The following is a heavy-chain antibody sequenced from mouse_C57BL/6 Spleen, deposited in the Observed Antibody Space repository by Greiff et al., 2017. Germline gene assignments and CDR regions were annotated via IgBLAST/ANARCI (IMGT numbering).Heavy chain of an antibody. J-gene: IGHJ2*01. V-gene: IGHV5-9-1*02. D-gene: IGHD4-1*01. CDR2: ISSGGDYI. CDR1: GFTFSSYA. Sequence: DVQLVESGEGLVKPGGSLKLSCPASGFTFSSYAMSWVRQTPEKRLEWVAYISSGGDYIYYADTVKGRFTISRDNARNTLYLQMSSLKSEDTAMYYCTRDSPGYYFDYWGQGTPLTVSS. CDR3: TRDSPGYYFDY.